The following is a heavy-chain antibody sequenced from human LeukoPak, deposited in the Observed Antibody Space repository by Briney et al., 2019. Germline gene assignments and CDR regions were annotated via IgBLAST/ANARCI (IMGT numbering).Heavy chain of an antibody. Sequence: SVKVSCKASGGTFSSYATSWVRQAPGQGLEWMGRIIPIFGTANYAQKFQGRVTITTDESTSTAYMELSSLRSEDTAVYYCASGTGTTNDYWGQGTLVTVSS. CDR1: GGTFSSYA. CDR3: ASGTGTTNDY. J-gene: IGHJ4*02. V-gene: IGHV1-69*05. D-gene: IGHD1-1*01. CDR2: IIPIFGTA.